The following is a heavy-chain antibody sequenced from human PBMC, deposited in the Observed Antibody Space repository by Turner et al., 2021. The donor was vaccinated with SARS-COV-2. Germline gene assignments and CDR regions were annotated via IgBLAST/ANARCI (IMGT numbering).Heavy chain of an antibody. J-gene: IGHJ4*02. D-gene: IGHD6-6*01. CDR1: GYTFTGYY. V-gene: IGHV1-2*02. CDR3: ARVSSLSYYFDS. CDR2: INPNRGGT. Sequence: QVQLVQSGAAVKKPGASVKVSCKASGYTFTGYYMYWVRQAPGQGLEWMGWINPNRGGTNYAQMFQGRVTMTRDTSISTAYMELSRLRADDTAVYYCARVSSLSYYFDSWGQGTLVTVSS.